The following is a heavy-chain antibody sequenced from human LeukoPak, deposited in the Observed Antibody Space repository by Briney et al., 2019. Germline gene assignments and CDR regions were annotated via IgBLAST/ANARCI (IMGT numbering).Heavy chain of an antibody. Sequence: ASVKVSCKASGYTLTGHDVHWVRQAPGQGLEWMAWINPNNGATDYAQKFQDRVTVTRDTSISTVYMELRSLTSDDTAVYYCARKSLWTVDFWGQGTLVSVSS. CDR3: ARKSLWTVDF. J-gene: IGHJ4*02. V-gene: IGHV1-2*02. CDR1: GYTLTGHD. CDR2: INPNNGAT. D-gene: IGHD3/OR15-3a*01.